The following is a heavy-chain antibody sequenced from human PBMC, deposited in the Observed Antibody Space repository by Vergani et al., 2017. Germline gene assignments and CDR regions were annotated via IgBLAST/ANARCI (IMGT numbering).Heavy chain of an antibody. D-gene: IGHD1-26*01. V-gene: IGHV1-18*04. Sequence: QVQLVQSGAEVQKPGASVKVSCKASGYTFTSYGISWVRQAPGQGLEWMGWISDYNGNTNYAQKLQGRVTMTTDTSTSTVYMELRRLISDGTSVYYCARDLPSYSGSYSDFGYWGQGSLVTVSS. CDR3: ARDLPSYSGSYSDFGY. J-gene: IGHJ4*02. CDR1: GYTFTSYG. CDR2: ISDYNGNT.